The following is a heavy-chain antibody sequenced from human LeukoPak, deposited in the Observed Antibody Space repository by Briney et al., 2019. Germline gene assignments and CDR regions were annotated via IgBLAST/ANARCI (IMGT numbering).Heavy chain of an antibody. D-gene: IGHD6-13*01. CDR1: GGSLSSYY. Sequence: SETLSLTCIVPGGSLSSYYWNWIRQPPGKGLEWIGYNDYRGNTNYNSSLKSRVSISEDTSRYQFSLKLSSVTAADTAVYYCARLTYSSSRTSYWYFDLWGRGTLVTVSS. V-gene: IGHV4-59*08. J-gene: IGHJ2*01. CDR2: NDYRGNT. CDR3: ARLTYSSSRTSYWYFDL.